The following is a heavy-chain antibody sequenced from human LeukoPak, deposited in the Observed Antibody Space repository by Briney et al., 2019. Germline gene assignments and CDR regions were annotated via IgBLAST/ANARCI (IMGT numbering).Heavy chain of an antibody. V-gene: IGHV3-23*01. J-gene: IGHJ4*02. CDR2: ISSSSGTT. CDR1: GFTFSSYA. D-gene: IGHD1/OR15-1a*01. CDR3: ARYRTTMTSHFDY. Sequence: PGGSLRLSCAASGFTFSSYAMSWVRQAPGKGLEWVSAISSSSGTTHYADSVKGRFTISRDNSENTLYLQMNSLRVEDTAVYHCARYRTTMTSHFDYWGQGTLVTVSS.